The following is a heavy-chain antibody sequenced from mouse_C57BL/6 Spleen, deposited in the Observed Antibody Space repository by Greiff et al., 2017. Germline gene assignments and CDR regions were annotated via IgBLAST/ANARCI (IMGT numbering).Heavy chain of an antibody. CDR2: IYPGDGDT. Sequence: VQLQQSGPELVKPGASVKISCKASGYAFSSSWMHWVQQRPGKGLEWIGRIYPGDGDTTYNGKFKGKATLTADKSSSTAYMQRSSLTAEDSAVYFCAREGWDTYFDYWGQGTTLTVSS. CDR3: AREGWDTYFDY. CDR1: GYAFSSSW. D-gene: IGHD4-1*01. V-gene: IGHV1-82*01. J-gene: IGHJ2*01.